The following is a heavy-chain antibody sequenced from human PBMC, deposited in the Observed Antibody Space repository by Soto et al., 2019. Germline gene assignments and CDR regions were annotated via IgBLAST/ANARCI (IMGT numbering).Heavy chain of an antibody. V-gene: IGHV3-23*01. Sequence: EVQLLESGGGLIQPGGSLRLSCAASGFTFNNYAMSWVRQAPGKGLEWVSAISGNGISTYYADSVRGRFTISRDNSENTLFLQMNRLRADDTAVYYCTRDAISMFRGTDNWCDPWGQGTLVTVSS. CDR1: GFTFNNYA. CDR2: ISGNGIST. CDR3: TRDAISMFRGTDNWCDP. D-gene: IGHD3-10*01. J-gene: IGHJ5*02.